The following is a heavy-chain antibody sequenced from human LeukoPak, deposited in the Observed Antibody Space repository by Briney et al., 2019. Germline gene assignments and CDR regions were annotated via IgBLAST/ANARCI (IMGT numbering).Heavy chain of an antibody. V-gene: IGHV3-66*01. Sequence: GGSLRLSCAASGFTVSSNYMSWVRQAPGKGLEWVSVIYSGGSTYYADSVKGRFTISRDNSKNTLYLQMNSLRAEDTAVYYCARDLSSLAARPMGSDCWGQGTVVSVSS. D-gene: IGHD6-6*01. CDR3: ARDLSSLAARPMGSDC. J-gene: IGHJ4*02. CDR2: IYSGGST. CDR1: GFTVSSNY.